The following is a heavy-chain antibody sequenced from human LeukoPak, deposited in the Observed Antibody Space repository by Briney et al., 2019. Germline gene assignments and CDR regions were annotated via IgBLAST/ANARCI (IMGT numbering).Heavy chain of an antibody. CDR2: IKQDGSEK. V-gene: IGHV3-7*01. Sequence: GGSLRLSCAASGFTFSTSWMTWVRQAPGKGLEWVVNIKQDGSEKYYVDSVKGRFTVSRDNAKNSLYLQMNSLRAEDTAVYYCAREGITGYSSNGFDYWGQGTLVTVSS. J-gene: IGHJ4*02. CDR3: AREGITGYSSNGFDY. D-gene: IGHD6-13*01. CDR1: GFTFSTSW.